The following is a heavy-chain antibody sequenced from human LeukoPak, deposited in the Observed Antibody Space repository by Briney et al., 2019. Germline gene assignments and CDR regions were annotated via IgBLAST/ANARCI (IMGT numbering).Heavy chain of an antibody. V-gene: IGHV3-74*01. CDR3: ARGPNSNWSGLDF. CDR1: GFSFSGHW. CDR2: ISPTGSTT. D-gene: IGHD6-6*01. Sequence: GGSLRLSCTASGFSFSGHWKHWARQLPGKGLVWVSRISPTGSTTSYADSVKGRFTVSRDNAKNTLYLQVNNLRAEDTAVYYCARGPNSNWSGLDFWGQGTLLTVSS. J-gene: IGHJ4*02.